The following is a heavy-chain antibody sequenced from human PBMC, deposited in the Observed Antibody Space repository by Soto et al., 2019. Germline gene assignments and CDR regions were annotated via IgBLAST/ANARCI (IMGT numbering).Heavy chain of an antibody. CDR1: GGSVSSGSYY. D-gene: IGHD3-22*01. CDR2: VFYNGTT. CDR3: ARGVTMITGFDY. V-gene: IGHV4-61*01. Sequence: QVQLHESGPGLVKPSETLSLTCTVSGGSVSSGSYYWSWIRQPPGKGLEHIGYVFYNGTTNCNPSLKSRVTMSVDTSRDQFSLRLSSVTAPDTAFYYCARGVTMITGFDYWGQGSLVTVSS. J-gene: IGHJ4*02.